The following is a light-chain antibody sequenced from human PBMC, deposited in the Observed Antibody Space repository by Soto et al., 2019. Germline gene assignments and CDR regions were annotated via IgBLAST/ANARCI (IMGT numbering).Light chain of an antibody. CDR2: DAS. CDR1: QTVSSY. CDR3: QHRMIWPLT. V-gene: IGKV3-11*01. J-gene: IGKJ5*01. Sequence: EIVLPKSHATLSLTPGERATLSCGASQTVSSYLLWYQQKRGQAPRLLIYDASNRATGIPARFSGSGSGTDFTLTISSLEPEDFTVYYCQHRMIWPLTFGQRTRLEIK.